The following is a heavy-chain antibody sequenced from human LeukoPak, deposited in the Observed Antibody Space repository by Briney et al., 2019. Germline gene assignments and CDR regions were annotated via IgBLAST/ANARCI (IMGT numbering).Heavy chain of an antibody. CDR2: IIPVFGTA. CDR1: GATFTTYA. CDR3: ARGYCSSTSCFLDY. V-gene: IGHV1-69*05. D-gene: IGHD2-2*01. Sequence: GSSVKVSCKASGATFTTYAIIWGRQAPAQGLEGMGGIIPVFGTANYAQRFQGRVTITTDESTSTAYMELTSLRSEDTAVYYCARGYCSSTSCFLDYWGQGTLVTVSS. J-gene: IGHJ4*02.